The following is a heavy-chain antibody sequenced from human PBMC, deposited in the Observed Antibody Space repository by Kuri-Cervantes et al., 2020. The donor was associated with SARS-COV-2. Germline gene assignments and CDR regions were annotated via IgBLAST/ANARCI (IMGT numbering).Heavy chain of an antibody. V-gene: IGHV4-59*12. CDR2: IYYSGTT. J-gene: IGHJ4*02. D-gene: IGHD1-26*01. Sequence: GSLRLSCTVSSGSISRYYWSWIRQPPGKGLEWIAYIYYSGTTNYNPSLKSRVTISVDTSKNQFSLKLSSVTAADTAVYYCARGPVIVGDTRRRVLDYWGQGTLVTVP. CDR1: SGSISRYY. CDR3: ARGPVIVGDTRRRVLDY.